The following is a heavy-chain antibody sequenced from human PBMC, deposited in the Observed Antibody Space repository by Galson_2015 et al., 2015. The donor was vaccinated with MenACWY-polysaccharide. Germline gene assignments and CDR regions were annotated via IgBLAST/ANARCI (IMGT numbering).Heavy chain of an antibody. D-gene: IGHD3-10*01. CDR1: GYTFADYY. V-gene: IGHV1-2*02. CDR2: LYPNTGGT. J-gene: IGHJ4*02. Sequence: SVKVSCKASGYTFADYYIHWVRQAPGQGLEWMGWLYPNTGGTHYVPEFQGRVTLTSETSISTAYMELSRLSSDDTAVYYCARAAGGAAFDYWGQGTLVTVSS. CDR3: ARAAGGAAFDY.